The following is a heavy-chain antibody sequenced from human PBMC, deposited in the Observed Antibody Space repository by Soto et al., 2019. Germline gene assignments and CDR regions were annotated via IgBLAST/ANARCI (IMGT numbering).Heavy chain of an antibody. CDR1: GFTFRTYA. Sequence: EVQLLESGGGLVQPGGSLRLSCEASGFTFRTYAMNWVRQAPGKGLEWVSGISGSGDSTYYADSVKGRFTVSRDNSKNTLYLQMNSLRAEDTAVFYCAKERSSGWSLDYWGQGTLVTVSS. CDR3: AKERSSGWSLDY. CDR2: ISGSGDST. V-gene: IGHV3-23*01. D-gene: IGHD6-19*01. J-gene: IGHJ4*02.